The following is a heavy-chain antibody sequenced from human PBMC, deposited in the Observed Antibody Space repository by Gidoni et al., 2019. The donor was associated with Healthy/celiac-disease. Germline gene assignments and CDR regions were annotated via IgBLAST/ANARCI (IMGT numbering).Heavy chain of an antibody. Sequence: QITLTASGPTLVNPTQPLTLTCTFSGSSLSTSGVGVGWIRQPPGKALEWLALIYWDDDKRYSPSLKSRLTITKDTSKNQVVLTMTNMDPVDTATYYCARWGDMVRGVTCFDYWGQGTLVTVSS. CDR3: ARWGDMVRGVTCFDY. J-gene: IGHJ4*02. CDR2: IYWDDDK. CDR1: GSSLSTSGVG. V-gene: IGHV2-5*02. D-gene: IGHD3-10*01.